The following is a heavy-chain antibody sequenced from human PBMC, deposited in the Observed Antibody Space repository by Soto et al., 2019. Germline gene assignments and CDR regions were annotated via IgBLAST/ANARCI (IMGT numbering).Heavy chain of an antibody. CDR2: IYYSGST. J-gene: IGHJ4*02. V-gene: IGHV4-59*08. CDR3: ARSSIWDYFDY. D-gene: IGHD3-16*01. Sequence: SETLSLTCTVSGGSISSYYWSWIRQPPGKGLEWIGYIYYSGSTNYNPSLKSRVTISVDTSKNQFSLKLSSVTAADTAMHYCARSSIWDYFDYWGQGTLVTVSS. CDR1: GGSISSYY.